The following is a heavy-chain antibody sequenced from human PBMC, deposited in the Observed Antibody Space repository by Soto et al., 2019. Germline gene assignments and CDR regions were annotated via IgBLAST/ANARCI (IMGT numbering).Heavy chain of an antibody. J-gene: IGHJ4*02. CDR3: ARGLGAARPFDY. Sequence: NPSETLSLTCAVYGGSFSGYYWSWIRQPPGKGLEWIGEINHSGSTNYNPSLKSRVTISVDTSKNQFSLKLSSVTAADTAVYYCARGLGAARPFDYWGQGTLVTVSS. CDR2: INHSGST. D-gene: IGHD6-6*01. V-gene: IGHV4-34*01. CDR1: GGSFSGYY.